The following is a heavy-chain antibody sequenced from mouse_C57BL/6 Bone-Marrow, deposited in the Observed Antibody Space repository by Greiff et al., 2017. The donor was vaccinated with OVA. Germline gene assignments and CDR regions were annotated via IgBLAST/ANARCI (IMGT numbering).Heavy chain of an antibody. J-gene: IGHJ3*01. D-gene: IGHD2-5*01. CDR2: IYPGDGDT. CDR1: GYAFSSYW. CDR3: ARGVHYSNPRWFAY. V-gene: IGHV1-80*01. Sequence: QVQLKQSGAELVKPGASVKISCKASGYAFSSYWMNWVKQRPGKGLEWIGQIYPGDGDTNYNGKFKGKATLTADKSSSTAYMQLSSLTSEDSAVYFCARGVHYSNPRWFAYWGQGTLVTVSA.